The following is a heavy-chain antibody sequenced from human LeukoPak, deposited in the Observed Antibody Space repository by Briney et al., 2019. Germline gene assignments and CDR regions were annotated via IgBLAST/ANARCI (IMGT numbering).Heavy chain of an antibody. J-gene: IGHJ5*02. Sequence: ASVKVSCKASGYTFTSYDINWVRQATGQGLEWMGWMNPNSGNTDYAQKFQGRVTMTRNTSISTAYMELSSLRSEDTAVYYCARGEHDYGDYVAANWFDPWGQGTVVTVSS. CDR2: MNPNSGNT. CDR1: GYTFTSYD. D-gene: IGHD4-17*01. CDR3: ARGEHDYGDYVAANWFDP. V-gene: IGHV1-8*01.